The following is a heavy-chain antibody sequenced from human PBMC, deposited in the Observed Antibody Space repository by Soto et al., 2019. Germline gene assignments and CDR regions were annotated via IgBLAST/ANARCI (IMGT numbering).Heavy chain of an antibody. Sequence: GGSLRLSCAASGFTFSSYGMHWVRQAPGKGLEWVAVISYDGSNKYYADSVKGRFTISRDNSKNTLYLQMNSLRAEDTAVYYCANGFLLAECSGGSCYSDAPYGWGQGTLVTVSS. J-gene: IGHJ4*02. V-gene: IGHV3-30*18. CDR3: ANGFLLAECSGGSCYSDAPYG. D-gene: IGHD2-15*01. CDR2: ISYDGSNK. CDR1: GFTFSSYG.